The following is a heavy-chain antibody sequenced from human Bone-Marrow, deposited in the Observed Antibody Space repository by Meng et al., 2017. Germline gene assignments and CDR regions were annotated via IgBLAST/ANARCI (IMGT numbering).Heavy chain of an antibody. CDR2: IYTSGST. D-gene: IGHD3-10*01. J-gene: IGHJ4*02. CDR3: ARDYLVLWFGESPD. CDR1: GGSISSYY. V-gene: IGHV4-4*07. Sequence: SETLSLTCTVSGGSISSYYWSWIRQPAGKGLEWIGRIYTSGSTNYNPSLKSRVTMSVDTSKNQFSLKLSSVTAADTAVYYCARDYLVLWFGESPDWGQGTLVTVSS.